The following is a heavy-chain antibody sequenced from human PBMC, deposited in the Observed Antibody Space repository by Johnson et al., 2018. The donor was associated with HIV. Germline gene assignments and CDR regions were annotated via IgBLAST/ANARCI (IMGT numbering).Heavy chain of an antibody. V-gene: IGHV3-20*04. D-gene: IGHD1-14*01. Sequence: VQLVESGGGVVQPGGSLRLSCAASGFTFSNYDMHWVRQAPGKGLEWVSGINWNGGSTGYADSVKGRFTISRDNAKNSLYLQMNSLRAEDTAVYYCAKGYWHAFDIWGQGTMVTVSS. CDR1: GFTFSNYD. CDR3: AKGYWHAFDI. J-gene: IGHJ3*02. CDR2: INWNGGST.